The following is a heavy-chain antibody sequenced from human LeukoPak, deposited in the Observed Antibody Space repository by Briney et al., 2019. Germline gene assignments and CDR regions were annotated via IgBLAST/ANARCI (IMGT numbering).Heavy chain of an antibody. J-gene: IGHJ3*02. D-gene: IGHD6-19*01. Sequence: SETLSLTCTVSGGSISSYYWSWIRQPPGKGLEWIGYIYYSGSTNYNPSLKSRVTISVDTSKNQFSLQLNSVTPEDTAVYYCAREGDSSGWYLGNAFDIWGQGTMVTVSS. V-gene: IGHV4-59*12. CDR3: AREGDSSGWYLGNAFDI. CDR2: IYYSGST. CDR1: GGSISSYY.